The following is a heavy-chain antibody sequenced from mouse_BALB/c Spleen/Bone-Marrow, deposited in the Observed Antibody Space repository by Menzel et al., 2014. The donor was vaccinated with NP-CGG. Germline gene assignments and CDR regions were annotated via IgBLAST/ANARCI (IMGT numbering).Heavy chain of an antibody. Sequence: EVQRVESGGGLVQPGGSRKLSCAASGFTFSSFGMHWVRQAPEKGLEWVAYISSGSSTIYYADTVKGRFTISRDNPTNTLFLQMTSLRSEDTAMYYCARRGLLSYWYFDVWGAGTTVTVSS. J-gene: IGHJ1*01. V-gene: IGHV5-17*02. CDR1: GFTFSSFG. CDR2: ISSGSSTI. CDR3: ARRGLLSYWYFDV. D-gene: IGHD3-1*01.